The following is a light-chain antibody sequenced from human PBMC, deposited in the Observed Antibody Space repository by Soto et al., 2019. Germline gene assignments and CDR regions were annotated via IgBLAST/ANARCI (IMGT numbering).Light chain of an antibody. V-gene: IGLV2-14*01. Sequence: QSALTQPASVSGSPGQSIAISYTGTSSDIGGYKYVNWYQQHPGKVPKVIIYDVSNRPSGVSDRFSGSKSGNTASLTISGLQAEDEADYYCNSYTSSETLVFGGGTKVTVL. J-gene: IGLJ3*02. CDR2: DVS. CDR3: NSYTSSETLV. CDR1: SSDIGGYKY.